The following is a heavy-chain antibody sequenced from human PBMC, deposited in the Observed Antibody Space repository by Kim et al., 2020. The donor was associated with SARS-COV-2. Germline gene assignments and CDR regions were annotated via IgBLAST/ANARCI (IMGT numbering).Heavy chain of an antibody. Sequence: RYSPSFQGQVTISADKSISTAYLQWSSLKASDTAMYYCARFVTRGNWFDPWGQGTLVTVSS. V-gene: IGHV5-51*01. D-gene: IGHD5-18*01. J-gene: IGHJ5*02. CDR3: ARFVTRGNWFDP.